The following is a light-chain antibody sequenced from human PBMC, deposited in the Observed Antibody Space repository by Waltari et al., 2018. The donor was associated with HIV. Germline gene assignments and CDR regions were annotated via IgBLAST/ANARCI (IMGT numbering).Light chain of an antibody. V-gene: IGLV1-44*01. Sequence: QSFLTQPPSAPGPPGRRVVIPCSGNTSNVASNSVNLYRQVPGTAPKLLMFSNKQRPSGVTDRFSGSKSGTSASLAIKGLQSEDEADYYCAARDDSLNVWVFGGGTKLTVL. CDR2: SNK. J-gene: IGLJ3*02. CDR3: AARDDSLNVWV. CDR1: TSNVASNS.